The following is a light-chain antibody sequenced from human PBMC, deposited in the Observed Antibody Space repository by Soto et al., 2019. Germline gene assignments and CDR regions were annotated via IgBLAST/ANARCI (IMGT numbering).Light chain of an antibody. CDR3: QQRSGTWT. CDR1: QSVSSY. Sequence: IVLTQSPATLSLSPGERATLSCRASQSVSSYLAWYQQKPGQAPRLLIYDASNRATGIPARFSGSGSGTDFTLTISGLEPEDFAVYYCQQRSGTWTFGQGTKVDIK. CDR2: DAS. J-gene: IGKJ1*01. V-gene: IGKV3-11*01.